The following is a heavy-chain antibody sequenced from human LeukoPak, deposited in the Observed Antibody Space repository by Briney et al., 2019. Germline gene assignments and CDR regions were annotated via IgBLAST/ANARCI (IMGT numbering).Heavy chain of an antibody. V-gene: IGHV4-39*01. CDR1: GGSISSSDNY. CDR2: IYYRGST. Sequence: SETLSLTCTVSGGSISSSDNYWGWIRQPPGKGLEWIGSIYYRGSTYYNPSLQSRVTIFVDTSKNQFSLKLSSVTAADTAVYYCARPMVRGADGMDVWGQGTTVTVSS. J-gene: IGHJ6*02. CDR3: ARPMVRGADGMDV. D-gene: IGHD3-10*01.